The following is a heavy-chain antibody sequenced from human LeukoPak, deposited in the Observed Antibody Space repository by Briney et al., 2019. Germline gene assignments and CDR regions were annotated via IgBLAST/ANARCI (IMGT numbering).Heavy chain of an antibody. CDR3: ARDGLAVTTFEYFFDY. D-gene: IGHD4-11*01. CDR2: IRYDGSNK. J-gene: IGHJ4*01. CDR1: GFTFSRYG. Sequence: GGSLRLSCAAPGFTFSRYGMHWVRQAPGKGLEWVAFIRYDGSNKYYTDSVKGRFTISRDDSMNTLYLQMNSLRVEDTAVYYCARDGLAVTTFEYFFDYWGQGTLVTVS. V-gene: IGHV3-30*02.